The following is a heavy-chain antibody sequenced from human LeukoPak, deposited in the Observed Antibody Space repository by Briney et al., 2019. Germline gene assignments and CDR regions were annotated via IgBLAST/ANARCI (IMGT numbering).Heavy chain of an antibody. J-gene: IGHJ6*02. CDR3: ARQGVDYYDSGKPWPSGVDV. D-gene: IGHD3-10*01. CDR1: GGSISSYY. CDR2: IYYSGGT. Sequence: SETLSLTCSVSGGSISSYYWSWIRQSPGKGLEYIGYIYYSGGTNYNPSLNGRASISVDTSKNQFSLKLSSVTAADTALYYCARQGVDYYDSGKPWPSGVDVWGQGTSVTVSS. V-gene: IGHV4-59*08.